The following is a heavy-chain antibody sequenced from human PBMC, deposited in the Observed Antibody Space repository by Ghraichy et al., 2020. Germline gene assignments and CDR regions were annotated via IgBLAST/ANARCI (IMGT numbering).Heavy chain of an antibody. J-gene: IGHJ6*02. D-gene: IGHD3-3*01. Sequence: SETLSLTCAVYGGSLNGYYWSWVRQPPGKGLEWIGEINHGGSTTYNPSLRSRVTMSVDTSRNQFSLQVSSGTAADTAVYYCARGWRFVDGSPTSYYGMDFWGQGTTVSVSS. CDR3: ARGWRFVDGSPTSYYGMDF. CDR2: INHGGST. CDR1: GGSLNGYY. V-gene: IGHV4-34*01.